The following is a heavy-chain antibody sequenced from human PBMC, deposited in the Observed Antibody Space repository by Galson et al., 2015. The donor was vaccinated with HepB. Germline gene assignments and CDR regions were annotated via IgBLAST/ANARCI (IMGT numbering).Heavy chain of an antibody. D-gene: IGHD5-12*01. Sequence: SLRLSCAASGFTFSSYGMHWVRQAPGKGLEWVAVIWYDGSNKYYADSVKGRFTISRDNSKNTLYLQMNSLRAEDTAVYYCAKAGGYGSLDYWGQGTLDTVSS. V-gene: IGHV3-33*06. CDR1: GFTFSSYG. CDR3: AKAGGYGSLDY. CDR2: IWYDGSNK. J-gene: IGHJ4*02.